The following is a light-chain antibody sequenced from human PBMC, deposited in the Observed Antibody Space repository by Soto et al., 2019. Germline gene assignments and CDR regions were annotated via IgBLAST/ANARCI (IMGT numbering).Light chain of an antibody. J-gene: IGKJ4*01. V-gene: IGKV3-11*01. Sequence: EIVLTQSPATLSASPGERATLSCRASQSVSSYLVWYQQKPGQAPRLLIYDASNRATGIPARFSGSGSGTDFTLTISSLEPEDFAVYYCQQRSNWPPLTFGGGTKV. CDR1: QSVSSY. CDR3: QQRSNWPPLT. CDR2: DAS.